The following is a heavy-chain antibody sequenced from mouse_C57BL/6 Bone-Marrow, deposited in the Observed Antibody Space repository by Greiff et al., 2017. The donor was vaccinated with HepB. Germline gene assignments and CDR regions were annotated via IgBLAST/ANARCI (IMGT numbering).Heavy chain of an antibody. CDR3: AIYGSSYVNWFAY. D-gene: IGHD1-1*01. V-gene: IGHV2-2*01. CDR2: IWSGGST. Sequence: VKLVESGPGLVQPSQSLSITCTVSGFSLTSYGVHWVRQSPGKGLEWLGVIWSGGSTDYNAAFISRLSISKDNSKSQVFFKMNSLQADDTAIYYCAIYGSSYVNWFAYWGQGTLVTVSA. CDR1: GFSLTSYG. J-gene: IGHJ3*01.